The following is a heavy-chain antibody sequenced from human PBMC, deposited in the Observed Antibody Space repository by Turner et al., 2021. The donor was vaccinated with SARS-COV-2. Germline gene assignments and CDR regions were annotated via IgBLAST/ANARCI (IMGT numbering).Heavy chain of an antibody. Sequence: QLQLQESCPGLVKPSETLSLTCTVSGGSISSSSYYWGWIRQPPGKGLEWIGSIYYSGSTYYNPSLKSRVTISVDTSKNQFSLKLSSVTAADTAVYYCAGEEVVFRASHTLYYYGMDVWGQGTTVTVSS. V-gene: IGHV4-39*01. D-gene: IGHD3-22*01. CDR2: IYYSGST. CDR1: GGSISSSSYY. J-gene: IGHJ6*02. CDR3: AGEEVVFRASHTLYYYGMDV.